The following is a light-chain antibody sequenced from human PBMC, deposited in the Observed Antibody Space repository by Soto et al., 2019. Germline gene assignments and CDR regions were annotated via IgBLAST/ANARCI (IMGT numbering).Light chain of an antibody. V-gene: IGLV2-8*01. CDR1: SSDVGGYNY. J-gene: IGLJ2*01. CDR3: SSYAGSNKVV. Sequence: QSVLTQPPSASGSPGQSVTISCTGTSSDVGGYNYVSWYQQHPGKAPKLMIYEVSKRPSGVPDRFSGYKSGNTASLTVSGLQAEDEADYYCSSYAGSNKVVFGGGTKLTVL. CDR2: EVS.